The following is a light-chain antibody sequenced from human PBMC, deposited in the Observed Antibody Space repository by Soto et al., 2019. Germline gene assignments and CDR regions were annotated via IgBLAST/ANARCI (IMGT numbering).Light chain of an antibody. J-gene: IGLJ3*02. CDR3: QTWATGIVV. Sequence: QSVLTQSPSASASLGASVKLTCTLSSGHSSYAIAWHHQQPEKGPRYLMKVNSDGSHNKGDGIPDRFSGSSSGAERYLTISSLQSEDEADYYCQTWATGIVVFGGGTQLTVL. CDR2: VNSDGSH. CDR1: SGHSSYA. V-gene: IGLV4-69*01.